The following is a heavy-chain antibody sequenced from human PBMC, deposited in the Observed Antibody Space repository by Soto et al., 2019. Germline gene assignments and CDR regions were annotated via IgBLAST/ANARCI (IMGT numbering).Heavy chain of an antibody. J-gene: IGHJ6*02. CDR1: GFTFSDYA. D-gene: IGHD6-19*01. V-gene: IGHV3-30*18. CDR3: AKRIAVAGTSYYYGMDV. Sequence: GGSLRLSCAASGFTFSDYAMHWVRQAPGKGLEWVAVVSHDGRNTHYADSVKGRFTISRDSSKNTLYLQMNSLRAEDTAVYYCAKRIAVAGTSYYYGMDVWGQGTTVTVSS. CDR2: VSHDGRNT.